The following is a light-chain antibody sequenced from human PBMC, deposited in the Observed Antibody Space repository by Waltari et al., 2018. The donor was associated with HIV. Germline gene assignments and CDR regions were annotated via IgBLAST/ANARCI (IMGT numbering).Light chain of an antibody. CDR3: CSYGGDDTLV. Sequence: QSALTQPASVSGSLGQSITISCTGASTNVGSFSLVSWYQNRPGQAPTLIIYDDSKRPLGISSRFSGSKSGNTASLTISGLQSEDEADYYCCSYGGDDTLVFGGGTKVTAL. J-gene: IGLJ3*02. V-gene: IGLV2-23*01. CDR1: STNVGSFSL. CDR2: DDS.